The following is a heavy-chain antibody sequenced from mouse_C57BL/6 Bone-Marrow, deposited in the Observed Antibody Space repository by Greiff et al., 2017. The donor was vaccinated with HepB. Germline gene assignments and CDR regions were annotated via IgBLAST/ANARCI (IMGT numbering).Heavy chain of an antibody. D-gene: IGHD1-1*01. J-gene: IGHJ4*01. CDR1: GFTFSSYG. Sequence: DVMLVESGGDLVKPGGSLKLSCAASGFTFSSYGMSWVRQTPDKRLEWVATISRGGSYTYYQDSVKGRFTISRDNTKNTLYLQMSSLTSEDTAMYYCARHYYGSSYDAMDYWGQGTAVTVSS. CDR2: ISRGGSYT. CDR3: ARHYYGSSYDAMDY. V-gene: IGHV5-6*02.